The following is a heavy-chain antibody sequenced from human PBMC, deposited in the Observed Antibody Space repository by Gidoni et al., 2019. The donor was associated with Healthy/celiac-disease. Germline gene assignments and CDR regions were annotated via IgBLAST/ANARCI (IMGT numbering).Heavy chain of an antibody. V-gene: IGHV3-33*01. CDR2: IWYDGSNK. D-gene: IGHD3-9*01. CDR3: ARDRGALRYFDWLRGRADYYGMDV. Sequence: QVRLVESGGGVVQPGRSLRLACAASGFTFSSYGMHWVRQAPGKGLEWVAVIWYDGSNKYYADSVKGRFTISRDNSKNTLYLQMNSLRAEDTAVYYCARDRGALRYFDWLRGRADYYGMDVWGQGTTVTVSS. J-gene: IGHJ6*02. CDR1: GFTFSSYG.